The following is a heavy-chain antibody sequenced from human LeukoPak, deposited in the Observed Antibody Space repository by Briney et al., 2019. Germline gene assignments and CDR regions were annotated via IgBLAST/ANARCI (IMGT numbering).Heavy chain of an antibody. CDR2: ISSSSSYI. Sequence: GGSLRLSCAASGFTFSSYSMNWVRQAPGKGLEWVSSISSSSSYIYYADSVKGRFTISRDNAKNSLYLQMNSLRAEDTAFYYCAKDITQWLRFDAFDIWGQGTMVTVSS. J-gene: IGHJ3*02. CDR3: AKDITQWLRFDAFDI. V-gene: IGHV3-21*04. D-gene: IGHD5-12*01. CDR1: GFTFSSYS.